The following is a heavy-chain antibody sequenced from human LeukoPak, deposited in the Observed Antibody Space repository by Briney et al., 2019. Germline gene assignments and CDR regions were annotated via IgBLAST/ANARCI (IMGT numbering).Heavy chain of an antibody. V-gene: IGHV3-33*01. CDR3: ARDDYGDYRVNAFDI. J-gene: IGHJ3*02. D-gene: IGHD4-17*01. CDR1: GFTFSSFG. CDR2: ISYDGSNK. Sequence: GGPLRLSCAASGFTFSSFGIHWVRQAPGKGLEWVAFISYDGSNKYYADSVKGRFTISRDNSKNTLYLQMNSLRDEDTAVYYCARDDYGDYRVNAFDIWGQGTMVTVSS.